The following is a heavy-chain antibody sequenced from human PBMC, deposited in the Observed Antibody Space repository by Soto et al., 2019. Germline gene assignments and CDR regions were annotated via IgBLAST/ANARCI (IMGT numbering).Heavy chain of an antibody. D-gene: IGHD3-10*01. Sequence: SETLSLTCTVSGGSISSYYWSWIRQPPGKGLEWIGYVYYSGSTNYNPSLKSRVTISVDTSKNQFSLKLSSVTAADTAVYYCARDQNYYGSGSYLYWGQGTLVTVSS. CDR2: VYYSGST. CDR1: GGSISSYY. J-gene: IGHJ4*02. V-gene: IGHV4-59*12. CDR3: ARDQNYYGSGSYLY.